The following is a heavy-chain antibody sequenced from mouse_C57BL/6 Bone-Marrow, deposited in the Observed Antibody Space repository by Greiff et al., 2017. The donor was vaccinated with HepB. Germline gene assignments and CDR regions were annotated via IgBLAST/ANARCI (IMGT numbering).Heavy chain of an antibody. D-gene: IGHD1-1*01. V-gene: IGHV1-55*01. CDR2: IYPGSGST. CDR1: GYTFTSYW. CDR3: ARGYYYGSSYVSYFDY. J-gene: IGHJ2*01. Sequence: QVQLQQSGAELVKPGASVKMSCKASGYTFTSYWITWVKQRPGQGLEWIGDIYPGSGSTNYNEKFKSKATLTVDTSSSTAYMQLSSLTSEDSAVYYCARGYYYGSSYVSYFDYWGQGTTLTVSS.